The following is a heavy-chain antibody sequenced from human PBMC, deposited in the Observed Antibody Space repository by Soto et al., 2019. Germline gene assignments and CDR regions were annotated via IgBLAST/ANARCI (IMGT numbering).Heavy chain of an antibody. Sequence: GGSLRLSCAASGFTFSSYAMSWVRQAPVKGLEWVSGISGSGGSTYYADSVKGRFTISRDNSKNTLYLQMSSLRAEDTAVYYCAKVYSSSWYIFDYWGQGTLVTVSS. V-gene: IGHV3-23*01. CDR1: GFTFSSYA. CDR2: ISGSGGST. CDR3: AKVYSSSWYIFDY. D-gene: IGHD6-13*01. J-gene: IGHJ4*02.